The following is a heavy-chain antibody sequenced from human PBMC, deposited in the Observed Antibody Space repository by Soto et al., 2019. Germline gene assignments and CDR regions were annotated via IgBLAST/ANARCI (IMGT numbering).Heavy chain of an antibody. D-gene: IGHD3-10*01. Sequence: PSETLSLTCTVSGDSISTYYWGWIRQPPGKGLEWIGYLYDSGSTHYNPSLKSRVTISVDTSKNQFSLKLTSVTAADTAVYYCARENYYGSGTYFRLDVWGQGTRVTVSS. CDR1: GDSISTYY. CDR2: LYDSGST. CDR3: ARENYYGSGTYFRLDV. V-gene: IGHV4-59*01. J-gene: IGHJ6*02.